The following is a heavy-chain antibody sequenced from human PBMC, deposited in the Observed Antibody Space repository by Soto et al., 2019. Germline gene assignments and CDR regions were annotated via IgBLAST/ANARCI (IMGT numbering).Heavy chain of an antibody. CDR2: ISYDGSNK. V-gene: IGHV3-30*18. Sequence: QVQLVESGGGVVQPGRSLRLSCAASGFTFSSYGMHWVRQAPGKGLEWVAVISYDGSNKYYADSVKGRFTISRDNSKNTLYLQMNSLRAEDTAVYYCAKGGAPSRGCGADRCFGLLDNWGQGTLVTVSA. J-gene: IGHJ4*02. CDR3: AKGGAPSRGCGADRCFGLLDN. CDR1: GFTFSSYG. D-gene: IGHD2-21*01.